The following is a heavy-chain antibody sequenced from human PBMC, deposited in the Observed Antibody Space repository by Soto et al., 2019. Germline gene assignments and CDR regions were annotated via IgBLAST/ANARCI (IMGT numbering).Heavy chain of an antibody. CDR1: GYIFVNYG. V-gene: IGHV1-18*01. CDR2: ISTYSGNT. D-gene: IGHD3-16*01. Sequence: QVQLVQSGDEMKKPGSSVKVSCKASGYIFVNYGIAWVRQAPGQGLEWMGWISTYSGNTHYASKVQGRLTMTTDTSTSTAYMDLRSLRSDDTAVYYCAMVDNYVTPTPQDVWGQGTTVTVSS. J-gene: IGHJ6*02. CDR3: AMVDNYVTPTPQDV.